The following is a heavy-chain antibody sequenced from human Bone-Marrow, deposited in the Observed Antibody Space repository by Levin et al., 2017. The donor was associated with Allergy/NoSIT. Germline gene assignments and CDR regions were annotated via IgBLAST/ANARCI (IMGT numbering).Heavy chain of an antibody. Sequence: GSLRLSCTVSGAPIRSYYWSWIRQSPGRGLEWLGYIYHSGRTTYNPSLKSRVTISMDTSKNQFSLNVTSVTAADTAMYYCARWIQLGRYGLDVWGHGTTVTVSS. CDR2: IYHSGRT. J-gene: IGHJ6*02. V-gene: IGHV4-59*13. D-gene: IGHD5-18*01. CDR1: GAPIRSYY. CDR3: ARWIQLGRYGLDV.